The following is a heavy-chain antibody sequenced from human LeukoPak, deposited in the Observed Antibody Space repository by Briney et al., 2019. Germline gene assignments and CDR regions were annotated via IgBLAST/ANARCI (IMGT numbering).Heavy chain of an antibody. D-gene: IGHD1-26*01. CDR3: ARGRGGSYHY. J-gene: IGHJ4*02. CDR1: GFTFSNDW. CDR2: INTDGSTT. V-gene: IGHV3-74*01. Sequence: GGSLRLSCAASGFTFSNDWMHWVRQAPGKGLVWVSRINTDGSTTTYADSVKGRFTISRDNAKNTLYLQMSSLRVEDTAVYYCARGRGGSYHYWGQGTLVTVSS.